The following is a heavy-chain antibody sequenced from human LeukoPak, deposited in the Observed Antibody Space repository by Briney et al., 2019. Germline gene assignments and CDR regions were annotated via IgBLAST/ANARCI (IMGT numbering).Heavy chain of an antibody. CDR1: GGSISSGSYY. V-gene: IGHV4-61*02. Sequence: SQTLSLTCTVSGGSISSGSYYWSWIRQPAGKGLEWIGRVYSSGSTDYNPSLKSRLSISVDTSKIQFSLRLSSVTVADTAVYYCARDENGYVWGSFRAWGQGTLVTVSS. D-gene: IGHD3-16*02. CDR2: VYSSGST. CDR3: ARDENGYVWGSFRA. J-gene: IGHJ5*02.